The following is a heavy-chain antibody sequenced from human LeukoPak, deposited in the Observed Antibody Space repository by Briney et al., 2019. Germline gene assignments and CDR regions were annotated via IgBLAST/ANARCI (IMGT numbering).Heavy chain of an antibody. V-gene: IGHV3-53*01. CDR2: IYSGGST. CDR1: GFTVSSNH. D-gene: IGHD5-24*01. Sequence: GGFLRLSCAGSGFTVSSNHMSWVRQAPGKGLEWVSIIYSGGSTYYADSVKGRFTISRDNSENTLYLQMNSLRGEDTAVYYCARVGSYKFDYWGQGTLVTVSS. J-gene: IGHJ4*02. CDR3: ARVGSYKFDY.